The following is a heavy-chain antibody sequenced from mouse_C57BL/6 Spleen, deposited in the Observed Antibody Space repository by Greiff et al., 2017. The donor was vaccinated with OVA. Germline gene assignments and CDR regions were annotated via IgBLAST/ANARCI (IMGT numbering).Heavy chain of an antibody. CDR3: ASQRSNYHYFDY. V-gene: IGHV1-69*01. CDR1: GYTFTSYW. J-gene: IGHJ2*01. CDR2: IDPSDSYT. D-gene: IGHD2-5*01. Sequence: QVQLQQSGAELVMPGASVKLSCKASGYTFTSYWMHWVKQRPGQGLEWIGEIDPSDSYTNYNQKFKGKSTLTVDKSSSTAYMQLSSLTSEDSAVYYCASQRSNYHYFDYWGQGTTLTVSS.